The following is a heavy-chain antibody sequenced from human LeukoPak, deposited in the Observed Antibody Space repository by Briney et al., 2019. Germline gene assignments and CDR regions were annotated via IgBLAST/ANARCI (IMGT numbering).Heavy chain of an antibody. Sequence: RPSETLSLTCTVSGGSITSYYWSWIRQPPGKGLESIGYIYYSGSTNYNPSLKSRVTISVDTSKNQFSLKLSSVTAADTAVYYCARGYRVAVAVPDGMDVWGQGTTVTVSS. J-gene: IGHJ6*02. V-gene: IGHV4-59*01. CDR2: IYYSGST. CDR3: ARGYRVAVAVPDGMDV. CDR1: GGSITSYY. D-gene: IGHD6-19*01.